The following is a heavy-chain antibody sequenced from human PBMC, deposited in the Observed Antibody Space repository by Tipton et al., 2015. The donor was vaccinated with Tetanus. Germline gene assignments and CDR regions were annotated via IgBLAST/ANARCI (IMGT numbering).Heavy chain of an antibody. D-gene: IGHD1-26*01. Sequence: SLRLSCSASGFIFSNYWMSWVRQAPGKGLEWVANINRNGGGKYYVDSVKGRFTISRDNTKNSLFLQMNSLRVEDTAIYYCAKTGRDYDSWGQGTLVTVSS. J-gene: IGHJ4*02. CDR1: GFIFSNYW. V-gene: IGHV3-7*01. CDR3: AKTGRDYDS. CDR2: INRNGGGK.